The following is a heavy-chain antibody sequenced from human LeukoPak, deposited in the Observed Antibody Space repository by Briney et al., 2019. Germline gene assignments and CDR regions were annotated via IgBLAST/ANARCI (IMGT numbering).Heavy chain of an antibody. J-gene: IGHJ4*02. CDR3: ARAGIAVAVHYYFDY. CDR2: IIPIFGTA. D-gene: IGHD6-19*01. V-gene: IGHV1-69*05. CDR1: GGTFSSYA. Sequence: SVKVSCKASGGTFSSYAISWVRQAPGQGLEWMGGIIPIFGTANYAQKFQGRVTITTDESTSTAYMELSSLRSEDTAVYYCARAGIAVAVHYYFDYWGQGTLVTVSS.